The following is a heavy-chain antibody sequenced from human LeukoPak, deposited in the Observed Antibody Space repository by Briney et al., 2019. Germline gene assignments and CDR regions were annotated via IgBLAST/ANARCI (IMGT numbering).Heavy chain of an antibody. V-gene: IGHV1-2*02. CDR3: ARDSVLLWFGELSGWFDP. CDR1: GYTFTGYY. Sequence: GASVKVSCKASGYTFTGYYMHWVRQAPGQGLEWMGWINLNSGGTNYAQKFQGRVTMTRDTSISTAYMELSRLRSDDTAVYYCARDSVLLWFGELSGWFDPWGQGTLVTVSS. J-gene: IGHJ5*02. CDR2: INLNSGGT. D-gene: IGHD3-10*01.